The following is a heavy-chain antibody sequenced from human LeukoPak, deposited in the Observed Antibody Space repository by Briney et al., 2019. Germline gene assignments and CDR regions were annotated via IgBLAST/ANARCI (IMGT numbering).Heavy chain of an antibody. D-gene: IGHD5-12*01. CDR3: ARDEPSGYDYFDY. CDR1: GFTFSSYS. V-gene: IGHV3-21*01. J-gene: IGHJ4*02. CDR2: ISSSSSYI. Sequence: GGSLRLSCAASGFTFSSYSMNWVRQAPGKGLEWVSSISSSSSYIYYADSVKGRFTISRDNAKNSLYLQMNSLRAEDTAVYYCARDEPSGYDYFDYWGQRTLVTVSS.